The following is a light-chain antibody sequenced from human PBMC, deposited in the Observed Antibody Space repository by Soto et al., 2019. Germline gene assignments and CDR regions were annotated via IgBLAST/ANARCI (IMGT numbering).Light chain of an antibody. CDR2: KAS. J-gene: IGKJ1*01. Sequence: DIHLTQSPSFLSASVGDRVTITCRSSQSIGDWLAWYQQKAGKAPKLLIYKASRLESGVPSRFSGSGSETEFTLTISGLQPGDSATYYCQQYNSYSPTFGRGTKVDIK. V-gene: IGKV1-5*03. CDR3: QQYNSYSPT. CDR1: QSIGDW.